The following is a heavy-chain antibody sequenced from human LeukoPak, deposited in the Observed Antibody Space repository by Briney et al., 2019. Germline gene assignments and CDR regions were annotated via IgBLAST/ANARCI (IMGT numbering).Heavy chain of an antibody. CDR1: GFTFRNFW. CDR3: ARGNNTVAAEDY. Sequence: GGSLRLSCAASGFTFRNFWMTWVRQAPGKGLEWVANIKQDGSEKHYVDSVKGRFTISRDNAKNSLYPQMNSLRAEDTAIYYCARGNNTVAAEDYWGQGTLVTVSS. J-gene: IGHJ4*02. D-gene: IGHD6-13*01. V-gene: IGHV3-7*01. CDR2: IKQDGSEK.